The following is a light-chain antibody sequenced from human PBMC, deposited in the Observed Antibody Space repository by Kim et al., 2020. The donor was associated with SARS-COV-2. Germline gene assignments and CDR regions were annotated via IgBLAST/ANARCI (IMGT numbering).Light chain of an antibody. CDR2: ENY. J-gene: IGLJ3*02. CDR1: SGSIASNY. Sequence: LTQPHSVSESPGKMVTISCAGSSGSIASNYVHWYRQRPGGAPTTLIYENYRRPSGVPDRFSASIDISSNSASLTISGLKTDDEADYYCQSYDGTSWVFGGGTKLTVL. CDR3: QSYDGTSWV. V-gene: IGLV6-57*02.